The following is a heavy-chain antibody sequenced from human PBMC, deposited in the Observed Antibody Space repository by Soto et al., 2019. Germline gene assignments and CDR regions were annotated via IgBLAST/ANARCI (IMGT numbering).Heavy chain of an antibody. CDR2: NIPIFGTA. CDR1: GGTFSSYS. D-gene: IGHD1-26*01. J-gene: IGHJ4*02. CDR3: ARDGGRHSGGIDY. Sequence: QVQLVQSGAEVKKPGSSVKVSCKASGGTFSSYSINWVRQAPGQGLEWMGENIPIFGTANYAQKFQGRVTITADESTRTGYMELSSLRSEDTAVYYCARDGGRHSGGIDYGGQGTLVTVSS. V-gene: IGHV1-69*01.